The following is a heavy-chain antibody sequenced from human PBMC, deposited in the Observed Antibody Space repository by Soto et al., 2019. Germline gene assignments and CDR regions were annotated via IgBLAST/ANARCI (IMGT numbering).Heavy chain of an antibody. V-gene: IGHV3-30-3*01. CDR2: VARDGIEK. CDR1: GFTFSNYP. Sequence: GGSLRLSCVASGFTFSNYPIHWVRQAPGRGLEWVAIVARDGIEKHYADSVQGRFTISRDNSKNTLYLQMSSLRDEDTAVYYCVREEIEAYFVNWGLRTLVSVAS. J-gene: IGHJ4*01. D-gene: IGHD3-22*01. CDR3: VREEIEAYFVN.